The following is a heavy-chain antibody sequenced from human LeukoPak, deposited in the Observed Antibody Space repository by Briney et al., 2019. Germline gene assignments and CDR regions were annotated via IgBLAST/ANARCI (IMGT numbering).Heavy chain of an antibody. CDR1: GGSISSSSYY. V-gene: IGHV4-39*07. CDR3: ARVPRIVGAPGVGYFDY. D-gene: IGHD1-26*01. Sequence: SETLSLTCTVSGGSISSSSYYWGWIRQPPGKGLEWIGSNYYSGSTYYNPSLKSRVTISVDTSKNQFSLKLSSVTAADTAVYYCARVPRIVGAPGVGYFDYWGQGTLVTVSS. CDR2: NYYSGST. J-gene: IGHJ4*02.